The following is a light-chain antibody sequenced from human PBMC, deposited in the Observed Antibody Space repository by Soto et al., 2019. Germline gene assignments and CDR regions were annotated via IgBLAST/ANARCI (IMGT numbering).Light chain of an antibody. CDR2: DAS. Sequence: EIVLTQSPATLSLSPGESATLSCKASRSVSNYLAWYQQKPGQAPRLLIYDASSRATGIPARFSGSGSGTDFTLTISSLEPEDFAIYYCHQRSNWPPYTFGQGTKVEIK. CDR1: RSVSNY. CDR3: HQRSNWPPYT. J-gene: IGKJ2*01. V-gene: IGKV3-11*01.